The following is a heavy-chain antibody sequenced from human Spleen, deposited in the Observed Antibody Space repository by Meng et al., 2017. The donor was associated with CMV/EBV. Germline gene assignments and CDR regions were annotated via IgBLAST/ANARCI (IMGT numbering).Heavy chain of an antibody. CDR3: ARGDSSSWYSVFDY. V-gene: IGHV1-2*02. D-gene: IGHD6-13*01. CDR2: INPSSGGT. Sequence: ASVKVSCKASGYTFTVYYMHWVRQAPGQGLEWMGWINPSSGGTNYAQKFQGRVTMTRDTSISTAYMELSRLRSDDTAVYYCARGDSSSWYSVFDYWGQGTLVTVSS. CDR1: GYTFTVYY. J-gene: IGHJ4*02.